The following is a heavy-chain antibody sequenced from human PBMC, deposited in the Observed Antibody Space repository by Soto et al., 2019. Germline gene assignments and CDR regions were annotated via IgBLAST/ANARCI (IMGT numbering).Heavy chain of an antibody. CDR3: AKSLGDHWDEYYFHY. D-gene: IGHD1-1*01. CDR2: ISGVGGST. J-gene: IGHJ4*02. CDR1: GFIFSDYS. V-gene: IGHV3-23*01. Sequence: EVQLLESGGDLVQPGGSLRLSCAVTGFIFSDYSMSWVRQAPGKGLEWVSGISGVGGSTYYADSVKGRFTISRDNSKNTSYLQMNSLRAEDTALYYCAKSLGDHWDEYYFHYWGQGTLVTVSS.